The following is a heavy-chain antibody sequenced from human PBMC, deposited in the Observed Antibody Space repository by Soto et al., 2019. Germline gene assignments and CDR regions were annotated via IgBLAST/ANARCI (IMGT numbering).Heavy chain of an antibody. CDR3: ARTNGIVLMVYAIRPGGMDV. J-gene: IGHJ6*02. CDR2: IYYSGST. Sequence: QLQLQESGPGLVKPSETLSLTCTVSGGSISSSSYYWGWIRQPPGKGLEWIGSIYYSGSTYYNPSLKSRVTISVDTSKNQFSLKLSSVTAADTAVYYCARTNGIVLMVYAIRPGGMDVWGQGTTVTVSS. CDR1: GGSISSSSYY. D-gene: IGHD2-8*01. V-gene: IGHV4-39*01.